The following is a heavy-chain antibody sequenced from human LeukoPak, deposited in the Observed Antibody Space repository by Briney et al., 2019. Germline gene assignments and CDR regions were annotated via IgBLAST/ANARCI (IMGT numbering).Heavy chain of an antibody. Sequence: SETLSLTCTVSGGSISSYYWSWIRQPPGKGLEWIGYIYYSGSTNYNPSLKSRVTISVDTSKNQFSLKLSSVTAADTAVYYCARDGNTGEMATMNPLSYSFDYWGQGTLVTVSS. CDR2: IYYSGST. CDR1: GGSISSYY. J-gene: IGHJ4*02. V-gene: IGHV4-59*12. CDR3: ARDGNTGEMATMNPLSYSFDY. D-gene: IGHD5-24*01.